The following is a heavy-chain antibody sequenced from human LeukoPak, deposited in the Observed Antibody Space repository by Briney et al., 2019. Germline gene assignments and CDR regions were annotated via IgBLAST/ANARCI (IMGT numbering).Heavy chain of an antibody. V-gene: IGHV3-74*01. D-gene: IGHD1-26*01. J-gene: IGHJ4*02. CDR3: VTDRYSDSAFGD. Sequence: GGSLRLSCAASGFTFSSYWMHWVRQAPGEGLVWVSRINTDGSVTNYADSVEGRFTISRDNAKNMLYLQMNDLRAEDTAVYYCVTDRYSDSAFGDWGQGTLVTVSS. CDR1: GFTFSSYW. CDR2: INTDGSVT.